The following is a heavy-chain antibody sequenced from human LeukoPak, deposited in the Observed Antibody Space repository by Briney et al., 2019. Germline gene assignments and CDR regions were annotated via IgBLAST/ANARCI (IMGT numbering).Heavy chain of an antibody. D-gene: IGHD3-22*01. V-gene: IGHV3-48*03. CDR1: GFTFSSYE. J-gene: IGHJ4*02. CDR2: ISSSGSTI. CDR3: ARDQFSLYDSSGTIDY. Sequence: PGGSLRLSCAASGFTFSSYEMNWVRQAPGKGLEGVSYISSSGSTIYYADSVKGRFTISRDNAKNSLYLQMNSLRAEDTAVYYCARDQFSLYDSSGTIDYWGQGTLVTVSS.